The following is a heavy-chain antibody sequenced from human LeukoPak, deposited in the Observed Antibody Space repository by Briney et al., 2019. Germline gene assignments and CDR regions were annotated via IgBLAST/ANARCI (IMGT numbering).Heavy chain of an antibody. CDR2: IYHSGST. CDR3: ARGGSLTVTSNLYNY. Sequence: SETLSLTCTVSGYSISSGYYWGWIRQPPGKGLEWIGIIYHSGSTYYNPSLKSRDTISLDTSKNQFSLKLSSVTAADTAVYYCARGGSLTVTSNLYNYWGQGTLVTVSS. J-gene: IGHJ4*02. V-gene: IGHV4-38-2*02. D-gene: IGHD4-17*01. CDR1: GYSISSGYY.